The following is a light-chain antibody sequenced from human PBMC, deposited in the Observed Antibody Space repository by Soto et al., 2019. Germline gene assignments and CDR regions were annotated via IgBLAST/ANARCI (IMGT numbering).Light chain of an antibody. J-gene: IGKJ1*01. Sequence: EIVLTQSPGTLSLSQGERATLSCRASQSVSSSYLAWYQQKPGQAPRLFIYGASTRATGIPDRFSGSGSGTDFTLTISRLEPEDFAVYYCQQYGTSPRTFGQGTKV. CDR2: GAS. CDR3: QQYGTSPRT. V-gene: IGKV3-20*01. CDR1: QSVSSSY.